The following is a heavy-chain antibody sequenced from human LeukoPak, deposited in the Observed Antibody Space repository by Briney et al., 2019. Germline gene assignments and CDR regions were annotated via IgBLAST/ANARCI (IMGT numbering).Heavy chain of an antibody. CDR1: GFTFRNYV. CDR2: TSSDLNVK. Sequence: GGSLGLSCAASGFTFRNYVIHWVRQAPGKGLEWVAVTSSDLNVKLYADSVKGRFTISRDNSRSTLYLQMNSLRSDDTAVYYCARRAEWWLRPFDYWGQGTLVTVSS. CDR3: ARRAEWWLRPFDY. V-gene: IGHV3-30-3*01. D-gene: IGHD5-12*01. J-gene: IGHJ4*02.